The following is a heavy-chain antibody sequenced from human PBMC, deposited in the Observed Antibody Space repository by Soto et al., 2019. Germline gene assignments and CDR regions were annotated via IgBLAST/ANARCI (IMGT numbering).Heavy chain of an antibody. V-gene: IGHV4-39*01. Sequence: SETLSLTCTVSGGSISSSSYYWGWIRQPPGKGLEWIGSIYYSGSTYYNPSLKSRFTISVDTSKNQFSLKLSSVTAADTAAYYCARQILFFGVATYYFDYWGQGTLVTVSS. J-gene: IGHJ4*02. CDR2: IYYSGST. CDR3: ARQILFFGVATYYFDY. D-gene: IGHD3-3*01. CDR1: GGSISSSSYY.